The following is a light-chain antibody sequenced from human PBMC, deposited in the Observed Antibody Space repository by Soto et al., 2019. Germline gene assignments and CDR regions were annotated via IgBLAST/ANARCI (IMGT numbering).Light chain of an antibody. Sequence: QSVLTQPASVSGSPGQTITTSCTGSSDDIGTYEYISWHQHHPGKAPKLIIFGVYDRPSGISDRFSGSKSGNTASLTISGLQVDDESFYSCGYYTGVRTSPWVFGPGPRSAVL. CDR1: SDDIGTYEY. CDR3: GYYTGVRTSPWV. V-gene: IGLV2-14*01. CDR2: GVY. J-gene: IGLJ1*01.